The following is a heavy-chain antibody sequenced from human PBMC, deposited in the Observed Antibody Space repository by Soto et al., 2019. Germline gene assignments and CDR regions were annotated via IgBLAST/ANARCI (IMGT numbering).Heavy chain of an antibody. J-gene: IGHJ4*02. CDR3: ASLTKVEMATLGHY. V-gene: IGHV3-74*01. D-gene: IGHD5-12*01. CDR1: GFTSSSYW. CDR2: INSDGSST. Sequence: PGGPLRLSCAASGFTSSSYWMHWLRQAPGKGLVWVSRINSDGSSTSYADSVKGRFTISRDNAKNTLYLQMNSLRAEDTAVYYCASLTKVEMATLGHYWCQGTLVTVSS.